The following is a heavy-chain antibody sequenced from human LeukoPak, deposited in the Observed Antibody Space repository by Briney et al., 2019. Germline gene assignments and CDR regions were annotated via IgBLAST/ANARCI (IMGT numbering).Heavy chain of an antibody. D-gene: IGHD3-22*01. CDR1: GFTFSSYA. V-gene: IGHV3-64*01. Sequence: GGSLRLSCAASGFTFSSYAMHWVRQAPGKGLEYVSAISSNGGSTYYANSVKGRFTISRDNSKNTLYLQMGSLRAEDMAVYYCARGLYHYDSSGADFDYWGQGTLVTVSS. J-gene: IGHJ4*02. CDR2: ISSNGGST. CDR3: ARGLYHYDSSGADFDY.